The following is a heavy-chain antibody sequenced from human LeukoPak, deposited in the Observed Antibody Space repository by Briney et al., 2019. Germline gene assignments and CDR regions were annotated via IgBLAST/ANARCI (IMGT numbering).Heavy chain of an antibody. CDR1: GFTFSSYA. Sequence: GGSLRLSCAASGFTFSSYAMHWVRQAPGKGLEWVAVISYDGSNKYYADSVKGRFTISRDNSKNTLYLQMNSLRAEDTAVYYCASAKWELPFDAFDIWGQGTMVTVSS. J-gene: IGHJ3*02. CDR3: ASAKWELPFDAFDI. V-gene: IGHV3-30-3*01. CDR2: ISYDGSNK. D-gene: IGHD1-26*01.